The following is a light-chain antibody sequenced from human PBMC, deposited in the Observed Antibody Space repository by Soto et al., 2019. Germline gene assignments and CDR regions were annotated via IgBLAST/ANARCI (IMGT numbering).Light chain of an antibody. CDR1: GSDIGTYHY. V-gene: IGLV2-14*01. J-gene: IGLJ1*01. Sequence: QSVLTQPASVSGSPGQSITISCTGTGSDIGTYHYVSWYQHHPGKAPKLMIYEVSNRPSGVSNRFSGSKSGNTASLTISGLQAEDEADYYCSSYTSSRAYVFGIGTKVIVL. CDR2: EVS. CDR3: SSYTSSRAYV.